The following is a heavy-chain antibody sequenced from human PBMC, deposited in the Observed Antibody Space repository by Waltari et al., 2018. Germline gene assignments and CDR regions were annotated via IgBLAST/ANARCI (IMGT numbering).Heavy chain of an antibody. CDR1: GFTFSSYG. Sequence: QVQLVESGGGVVQPGRSLRLSCAASGFTFSSYGMHCVRQAPGKGLEWVAVIPYDGSNKYYADSVKGRFTISRDNSKNTLYLQMNSLRAEDTAVYYCARKDGYYYGMDVWGQGTTVTVSS. J-gene: IGHJ6*02. CDR3: ARKDGYYYGMDV. V-gene: IGHV3-30*03. CDR2: IPYDGSNK.